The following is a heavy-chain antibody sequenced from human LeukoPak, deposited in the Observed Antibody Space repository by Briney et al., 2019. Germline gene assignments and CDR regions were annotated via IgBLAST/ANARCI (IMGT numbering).Heavy chain of an antibody. V-gene: IGHV4-59*12. CDR1: GGSISSYY. CDR2: IYYSGST. CDR3: ARDRGYCGGGCYANDY. J-gene: IGHJ4*02. D-gene: IGHD2-21*01. Sequence: SETLSLTCTVSGGSISSYYWSWIRQPPGKGLEWIGYIYYSGSTNYNPSLKSRVTITVDTSKNQFSLTLSSVTAADTAVYYCARDRGYCGGGCYANDYWGQGTLVIVSS.